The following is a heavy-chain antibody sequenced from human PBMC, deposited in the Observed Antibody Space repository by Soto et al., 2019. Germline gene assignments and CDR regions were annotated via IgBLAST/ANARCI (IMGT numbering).Heavy chain of an antibody. D-gene: IGHD1-26*01. J-gene: IGHJ5*02. CDR2: IYWDDDK. Sequence: QITLKESGPTLVKPTQTLTLTCTFSGFSLSTSRVGVGWIRQPPGKALEWLALIYWDDDKRYSPSLKSRLTSXXAXPXNQVVLTMATVDPLDTATYYCAHRAIVGARVDWFDPWGQGALVTVSS. CDR1: GFSLSTSRVG. CDR3: AHRAIVGARVDWFDP. V-gene: IGHV2-5*02.